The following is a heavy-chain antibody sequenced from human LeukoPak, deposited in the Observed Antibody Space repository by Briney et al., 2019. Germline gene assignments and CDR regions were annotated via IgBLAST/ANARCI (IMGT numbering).Heavy chain of an antibody. J-gene: IGHJ4*02. V-gene: IGHV3-21*01. CDR2: ISTSSSYI. CDR1: GFTFSSYS. D-gene: IGHD3-22*01. Sequence: GGSLRLSCAASGFTFSSYSMNWVRQAPGKGLEWVSSISTSSSYIYYADSVKGRFTISRDNAKNSLYLQMNSLRAEDTAVYYCARVGTMIGFDYWGQGTLVTVSS. CDR3: ARVGTMIGFDY.